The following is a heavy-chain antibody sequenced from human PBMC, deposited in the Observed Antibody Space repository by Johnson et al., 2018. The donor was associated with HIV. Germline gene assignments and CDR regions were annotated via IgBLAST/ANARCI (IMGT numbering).Heavy chain of an antibody. D-gene: IGHD3-22*01. CDR2: ISSSGSTI. CDR1: GFTFSDYY. V-gene: IGHV3-11*04. J-gene: IGHJ3*02. Sequence: VQLVESGGGLVQPGGSLRLSCAASGFTFSDYYMSWIRQAPGKGLEWVSYISSSGSTIYYADSVKGRFTIYRDNSKNTLYLQMNSLRAEDTAIYYCAKFSTWGSGYYAFDIWGQGTMVTVSS. CDR3: AKFSTWGSGYYAFDI.